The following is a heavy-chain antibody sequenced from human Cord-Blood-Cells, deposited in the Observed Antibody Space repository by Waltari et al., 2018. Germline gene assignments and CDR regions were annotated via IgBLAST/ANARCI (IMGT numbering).Heavy chain of an antibody. Sequence: EVQLVESGGGLVQPGGSLSVSCAASGFPFSSYRMNWVRQAPGKGLEWVSYISSSSSTIYYADSVKGRFTISRDNAKNSLYLQMNSLRDEDTAVYYCARVRWFDPWGQGTLVTVSS. CDR3: ARVRWFDP. V-gene: IGHV3-48*02. CDR1: GFPFSSYR. J-gene: IGHJ5*02. CDR2: ISSSSSTI.